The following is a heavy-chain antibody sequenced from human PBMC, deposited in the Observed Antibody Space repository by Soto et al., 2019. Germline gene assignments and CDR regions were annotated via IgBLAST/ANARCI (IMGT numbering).Heavy chain of an antibody. D-gene: IGHD6-19*01. CDR3: ARDWIAVAGGWNY. J-gene: IGHJ4*02. CDR2: ISSSSSYI. CDR1: GFTFSSYS. Sequence: GGSLRLSCAASGFTFSSYSMNWFRQAPGKGLEWVSSISSSSSYIYYADSVKGRFTISRDNAKNSLYLQMNSLRAEDTAVYYCARDWIAVAGGWNYWGQGTLVTVSS. V-gene: IGHV3-21*01.